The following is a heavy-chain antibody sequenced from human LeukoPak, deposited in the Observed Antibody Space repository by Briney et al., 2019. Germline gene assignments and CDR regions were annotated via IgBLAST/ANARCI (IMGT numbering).Heavy chain of an antibody. V-gene: IGHV4-34*01. J-gene: IGHJ4*02. CDR2: INHSGST. Sequence: PSETLSLTCAVYGGSFSGYYWSWIRQPPGKGLEWIGEINHSGSTNYNPSLKSRVTISVDTSKNQFSLKLSSVTAADTAVYYCARETNLTFYWGQGTLVTVSS. D-gene: IGHD2-8*01. CDR3: ARETNLTFY. CDR1: GGSFSGYY.